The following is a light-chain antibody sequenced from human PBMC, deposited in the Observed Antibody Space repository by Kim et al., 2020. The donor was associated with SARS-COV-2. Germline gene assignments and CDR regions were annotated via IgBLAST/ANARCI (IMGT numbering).Light chain of an antibody. J-gene: IGKJ1*01. Sequence: ASVGDRVTITCRASQSISNWLAWYQQKPGKAPKLLIYKASSLESGVPSRFSGSGSGTEFTLTISSLQPDDFASYYCQQYDSNSRTFGQGTKVDIK. V-gene: IGKV1-5*03. CDR1: QSISNW. CDR3: QQYDSNSRT. CDR2: KAS.